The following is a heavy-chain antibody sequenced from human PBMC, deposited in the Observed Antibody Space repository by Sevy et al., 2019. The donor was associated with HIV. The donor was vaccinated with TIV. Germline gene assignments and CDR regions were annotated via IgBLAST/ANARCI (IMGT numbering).Heavy chain of an antibody. Sequence: GGSLRLSCAASGFTFSSYAMSWVRQAPGKGLEGVSAISGSGGSTYYADSVKGRFTISRDNSKNTLYLQMNSLRAEDTAVYYCAKDHSSGWCFDYWGQGTLVTVSS. J-gene: IGHJ4*02. CDR3: AKDHSSGWCFDY. CDR1: GFTFSSYA. CDR2: ISGSGGST. D-gene: IGHD6-19*01. V-gene: IGHV3-23*01.